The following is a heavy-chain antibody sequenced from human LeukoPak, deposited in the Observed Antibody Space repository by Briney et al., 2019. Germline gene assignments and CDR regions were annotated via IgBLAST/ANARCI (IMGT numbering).Heavy chain of an antibody. CDR1: GFTFSSYS. D-gene: IGHD1-26*01. J-gene: IGHJ4*02. CDR2: ISGSGGST. V-gene: IGHV3-23*01. Sequence: SGGSLRLSCAASGFTFSSYSMSWVRQAPGKGLEWVSAISGSGGSTYYADSVKGRFTISRDNSKNTLYLQMNSLRAEDTAVYYCAKWQTKWELLRDYFDYWGPGTLVTVSS. CDR3: AKWQTKWELLRDYFDY.